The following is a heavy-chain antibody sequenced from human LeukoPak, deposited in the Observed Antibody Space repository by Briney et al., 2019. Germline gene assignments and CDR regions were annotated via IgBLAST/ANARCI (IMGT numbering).Heavy chain of an antibody. Sequence: GGSLRLSCAASGFTFSICGMYWVRQAPGKGLEWVAFIWFDGSNKYYADSVKGRFTISRDNSKNTLYLQMNSLRAEDTAVLFCVRRGITGTTSYNYFDPWGQGTLVTVSS. J-gene: IGHJ5*02. D-gene: IGHD1-7*01. CDR2: IWFDGSNK. CDR1: GFTFSICG. V-gene: IGHV3-33*07. CDR3: VRRGITGTTSYNYFDP.